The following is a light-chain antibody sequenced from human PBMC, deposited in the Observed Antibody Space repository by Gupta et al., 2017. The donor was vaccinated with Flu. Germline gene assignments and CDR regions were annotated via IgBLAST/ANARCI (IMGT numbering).Light chain of an antibody. CDR2: GAS. Sequence: EIVLTQSPGTLSLSPGERATLSCRASQSVRKNYLAWYQQKKPGQAPRLLIYGASCRATGIPDRFSGGGSGTDFTLTISRLEAEDFAVYYCQQDSSAPITFGGGTKVEIK. CDR3: QQDSSAPIT. J-gene: IGKJ4*01. CDR1: QSVRKNY. V-gene: IGKV3-20*01.